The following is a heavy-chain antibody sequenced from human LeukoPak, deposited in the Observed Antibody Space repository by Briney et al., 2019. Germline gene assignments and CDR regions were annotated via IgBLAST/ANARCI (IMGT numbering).Heavy chain of an antibody. V-gene: IGHV1-46*01. CDR1: GGTFSTYA. J-gene: IGHJ3*02. D-gene: IGHD5-24*01. CDR3: AREGWLQQLKDDAFDI. Sequence: ASVKVSCKASGGTFSTYAINWVRQAPGQGLERMGIINPSGGSTSYAQKFQGRVTMTRDTSTSTVYMELSSLRSEDTAVYYCAREGWLQQLKDDAFDIWGQGTMVTVSS. CDR2: INPSGGST.